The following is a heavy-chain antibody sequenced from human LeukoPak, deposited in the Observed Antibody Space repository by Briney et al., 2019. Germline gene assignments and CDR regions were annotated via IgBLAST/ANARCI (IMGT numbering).Heavy chain of an antibody. V-gene: IGHV3-53*01. CDR1: GFTVSSNY. J-gene: IGHJ4*02. D-gene: IGHD3-16*02. Sequence: GGSLRLSCAASGFTVSSNYMSWVRQAPGKGLEWVSVIYSGGSTYYADSVKGRFTISRDNAKNSLYLQMNSLRAEDTAVYYCARGDYDYVWGSYRYLDYWGQGTLVTVSS. CDR3: ARGDYDYVWGSYRYLDY. CDR2: IYSGGST.